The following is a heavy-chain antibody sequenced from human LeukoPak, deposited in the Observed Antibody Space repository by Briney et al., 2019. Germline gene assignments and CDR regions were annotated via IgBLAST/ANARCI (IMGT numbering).Heavy chain of an antibody. CDR2: IKNSGNT. J-gene: IGHJ5*02. CDR3: ARAEGQVVAATGYWFDP. CDR1: GGSISTYY. D-gene: IGHD2-15*01. V-gene: IGHV4-4*07. Sequence: NPSETLSLTCSVSGGSISTYYWSWIRQPAGKGLEWIGRIKNSGNTNYNPSLESRVTLSLDTSKNQFSLNLSSVTAADTAVYYCARAEGQVVAATGYWFDPWGQGTLVTVSS.